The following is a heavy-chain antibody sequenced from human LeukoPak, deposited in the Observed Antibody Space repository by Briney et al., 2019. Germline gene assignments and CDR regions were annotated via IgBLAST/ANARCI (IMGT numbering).Heavy chain of an antibody. Sequence: ASVKVSCKASGYTFTGNYMHWVRQAPGQGLEWMGRINPNSGGTNYAQKFQGRVTMTRDTPISTAYMELSRLRSDDTAVYYCAIITTAPFDYWGQGTLVTVSS. J-gene: IGHJ4*02. CDR3: AIITTAPFDY. CDR2: INPNSGGT. CDR1: GYTFTGNY. D-gene: IGHD3-22*01. V-gene: IGHV1-2*06.